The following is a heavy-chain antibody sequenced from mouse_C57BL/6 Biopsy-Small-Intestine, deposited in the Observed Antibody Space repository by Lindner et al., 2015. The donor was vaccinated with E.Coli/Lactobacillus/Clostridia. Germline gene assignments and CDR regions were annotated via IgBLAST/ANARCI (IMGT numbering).Heavy chain of an antibody. J-gene: IGHJ4*01. D-gene: IGHD1-3*01. Sequence: SVKVSCKASGGTFSTYGISWVRQAPGQGLEWMGRIIPLFGVADYAQKFQGRVTITADQSTSTTYMELSSLRSEDTAVYYCARVEDNGGHDLPPWGQGTLVTVSS. CDR1: GGTFSTYG. CDR3: ARVEDNGGHDLPP. CDR2: IIPLFGVA. V-gene: IGHV1-74*01.